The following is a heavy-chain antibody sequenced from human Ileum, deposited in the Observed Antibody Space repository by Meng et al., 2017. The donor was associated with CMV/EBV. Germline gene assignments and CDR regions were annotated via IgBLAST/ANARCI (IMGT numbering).Heavy chain of an antibody. CDR3: AKEGDFLRFLEWPY. CDR2: ISGGGGST. Sequence: GESLKISCAASGFTFSTYAMSWVRQAPGKGLEWVSGISGGGGSTYYADSVKGRFTISRDNSKNTLYLQMNSLRAEDTAVYYCAKEGDFLRFLEWPYWGQGTLVTVSS. D-gene: IGHD3-3*01. V-gene: IGHV3-23*01. J-gene: IGHJ4*02. CDR1: GFTFSTYA.